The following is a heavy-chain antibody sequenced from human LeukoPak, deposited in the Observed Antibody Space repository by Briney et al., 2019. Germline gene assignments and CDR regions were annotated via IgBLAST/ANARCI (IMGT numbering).Heavy chain of an antibody. D-gene: IGHD6-6*01. V-gene: IGHV4-34*01. J-gene: IGHJ3*02. Sequence: PSETLSLTCAVYGESFSGYYWSWIRQPPGKGLEWIGEINHSGSTNYNPSLKSRVTISVDTSKNQFSLKLSSVTAADTAVYYCARGGRESIAAFTGAFDIWGQGTMVTVSS. CDR2: INHSGST. CDR1: GESFSGYY. CDR3: ARGGRESIAAFTGAFDI.